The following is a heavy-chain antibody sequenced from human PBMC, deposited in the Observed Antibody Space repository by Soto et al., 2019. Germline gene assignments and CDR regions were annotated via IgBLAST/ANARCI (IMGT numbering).Heavy chain of an antibody. Sequence: QEQLVESGGGMVQPGGSLRLSCAVSGFTLDTYGMHWVRQAAGQGLEWVAVSWHDGRHLDYADSVRGRFTVFRDDSKNTLLGEMSARRGGETSVFYCARDGGACTPDEFFPHGCEPWAQGTLFTVSS. CDR2: SWHDGRHL. CDR3: ARDGGACTPDEFFPHGCEP. J-gene: IGHJ3*01. CDR1: GFTLDTYG. V-gene: IGHV3-33*01. D-gene: IGHD3-16*01.